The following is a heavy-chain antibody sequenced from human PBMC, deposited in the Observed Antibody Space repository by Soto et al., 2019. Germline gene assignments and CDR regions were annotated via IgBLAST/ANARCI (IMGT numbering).Heavy chain of an antibody. CDR1: GDTSSSYG. D-gene: IGHD5-12*01. CDR2: IIPILRTA. J-gene: IGHJ4*02. Sequence: QVQVEQSGAEVKKPGSSVKVSCKASGDTSSSYGFTWVRQAPGQGLEWMGGIIPILRTANYAQKFQGRVTITADESTSTAYMELSSLRSEDTAVYYCARALVATNAFDYWGQGILVTVSS. V-gene: IGHV1-69*11. CDR3: ARALVATNAFDY.